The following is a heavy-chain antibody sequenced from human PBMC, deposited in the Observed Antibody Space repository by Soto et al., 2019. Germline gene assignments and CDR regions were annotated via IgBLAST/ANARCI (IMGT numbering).Heavy chain of an antibody. CDR1: GGSISSYY. V-gene: IGHV4-59*01. CDR3: ARGRGSYHATFHY. CDR2: IYYSGST. D-gene: IGHD1-26*01. Sequence: QVQLQESGPGLVKPSETLSLTCTVSGGSISSYYWSWIRQPPGKGLEWIGYIYYSGSTNYNPSLTSRDTISVDTSKNQFSLKLSSVTAADTAVYYCARGRGSYHATFHYWCQGTLVTVSS. J-gene: IGHJ4*02.